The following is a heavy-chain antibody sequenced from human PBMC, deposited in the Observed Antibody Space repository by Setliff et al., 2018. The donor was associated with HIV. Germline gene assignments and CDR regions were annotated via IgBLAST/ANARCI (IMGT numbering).Heavy chain of an antibody. V-gene: IGHV4-34*01. CDR2: ITHIGST. CDR3: ARDWAAPYYYGMDV. J-gene: IGHJ6*02. D-gene: IGHD3-16*01. Sequence: SETLSLTCTVYGGSFSGYYWTWIRQTPGKGLEWIGEITHIGSTTHTPSLRSRVSISIDTSKNQLSLKLSSVTAADTAVYYCARDWAAPYYYGMDVWGPGTTVTVSS. CDR1: GGSFSGYY.